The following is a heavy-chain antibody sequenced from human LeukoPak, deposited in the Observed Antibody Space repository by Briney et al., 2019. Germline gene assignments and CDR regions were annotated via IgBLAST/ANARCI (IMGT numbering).Heavy chain of an antibody. J-gene: IGHJ4*02. Sequence: SETLSLTCTVSGYSISSGYYWGWIRQPPGKGLEWIGSIYHSGSTYYNPSLKSRVTISVDTSKNQFSLKLSSVTAADTAVYYCAGRVTTVTTRYSYEDYWGQGTLVTVSS. CDR3: AGRVTTVTTRYSYEDY. V-gene: IGHV4-38-2*02. CDR1: GYSISSGYY. CDR2: IYHSGST. D-gene: IGHD4-11*01.